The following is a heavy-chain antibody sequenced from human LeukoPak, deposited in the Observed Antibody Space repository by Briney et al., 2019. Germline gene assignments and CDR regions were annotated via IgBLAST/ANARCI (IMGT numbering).Heavy chain of an antibody. Sequence: SETLPLTCTVSGGSISYYYWSWIRQPPGKGLEWIGHIYYKGSTNYNPSLKSRATISVDTSKNQFSLKLSSVTAADPAVYYCTSHESYGDANWFDPWGQGILVTVS. V-gene: IGHV4-59*08. CDR1: GGSISYYY. J-gene: IGHJ5*02. CDR3: TSHESYGDANWFDP. CDR2: IYYKGST. D-gene: IGHD4/OR15-4a*01.